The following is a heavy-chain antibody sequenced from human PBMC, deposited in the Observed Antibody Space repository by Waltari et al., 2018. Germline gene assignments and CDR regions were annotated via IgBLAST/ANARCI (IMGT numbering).Heavy chain of an antibody. V-gene: IGHV4-31*03. CDR3: AGYYDTTGSSHFFDY. J-gene: IGHJ4*02. D-gene: IGHD3-22*01. CDR1: GVSVSGGTYS. Sequence: QVQLQESGPGLVKPSQTLSLTCTVSGVSVSGGTYSWSWIRQHPGKGPEWIGYMHQSGNPYYNPSLKSRLTISVDTSKNQFSLKLTSVTAADTAVYYCAGYYDTTGSSHFFDYWGQGTLVTVSS. CDR2: MHQSGNP.